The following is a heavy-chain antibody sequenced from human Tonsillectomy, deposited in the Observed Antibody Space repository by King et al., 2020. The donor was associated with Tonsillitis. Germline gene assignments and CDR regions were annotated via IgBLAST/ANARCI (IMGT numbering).Heavy chain of an antibody. CDR1: GGSFSGEW. CDR3: ASGDFDF. Sequence: VQLQQWGAGLLRPSETLSLTCAVYGGSFSGEWWNWIRQPTGKGLEWIGEINHSGSTNYNPSLKSRVTISIDTSKNQFSLKLTSVTAADTAVYYCASGDFDFWGQGTMVTVSS. V-gene: IGHV4-34*01. J-gene: IGHJ3*01. CDR2: INHSGST.